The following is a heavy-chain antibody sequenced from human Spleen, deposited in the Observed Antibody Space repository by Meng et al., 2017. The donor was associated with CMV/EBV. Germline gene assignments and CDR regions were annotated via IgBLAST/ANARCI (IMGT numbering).Heavy chain of an antibody. CDR2: ISGSGGST. D-gene: IGHD2-8*01. CDR3: ARDGLMVYDTSPDY. Sequence: EVQLLESXXXXVXXGGSLRLACAASGFTFSSYAMSWVRQAPGKGLEWVSAISGSGGSTYYADSVKGRFTISRDNAKNSLYLQMNSLRAEDTAVYYCARDGLMVYDTSPDYWGQGTLVTVSS. V-gene: IGHV3-23*01. CDR1: GFTFSSYA. J-gene: IGHJ4*02.